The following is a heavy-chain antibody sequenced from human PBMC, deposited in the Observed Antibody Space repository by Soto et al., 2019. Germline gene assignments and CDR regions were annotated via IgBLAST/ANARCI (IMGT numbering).Heavy chain of an antibody. CDR3: ARDYYDSSGYDAFDI. V-gene: IGHV4-30-2*01. D-gene: IGHD3-22*01. J-gene: IGHJ3*02. CDR1: GGSISSGGYS. Sequence: SETLSLTCAVSGGSISSGGYSWSWIRQPPGKGLEWIGYIYHSGSTYYNPSLKSRVTISVDRSKNQFSLKLSSVTAADTAVYYCARDYYDSSGYDAFDIWGQGTMAT. CDR2: IYHSGST.